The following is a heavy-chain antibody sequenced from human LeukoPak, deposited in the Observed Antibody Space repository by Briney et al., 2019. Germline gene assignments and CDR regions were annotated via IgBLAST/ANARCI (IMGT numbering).Heavy chain of an antibody. D-gene: IGHD3-3*01. Sequence: PGGSLRLSCAASGFTFSSYAMHWVRQAPGKGLEWVAVISYDGSNKYYADSVKGRFTISRDNSKNTLYLQMNSLRAEDTAVYYCAREGVGSTTRHDFWSGYWHSGDYYYGMDVWGQGTTVTVSS. CDR1: GFTFSSYA. CDR3: AREGVGSTTRHDFWSGYWHSGDYYYGMDV. CDR2: ISYDGSNK. V-gene: IGHV3-30-3*01. J-gene: IGHJ6*02.